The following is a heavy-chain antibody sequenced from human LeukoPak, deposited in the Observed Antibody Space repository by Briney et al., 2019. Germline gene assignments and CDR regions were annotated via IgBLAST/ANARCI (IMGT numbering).Heavy chain of an antibody. J-gene: IGHJ4*02. V-gene: IGHV3-11*01. D-gene: IGHD7-27*01. Sequence: KSGGSLRLSCAASGFIYSDYYMSWIRLAPGKGLEWVSYISESGDTIYYADSVKGRFTISRDSAKNSLYLLMNSLRAEDTAVYYCARAWGSADYWGQGTLVTVSS. CDR2: ISESGDTI. CDR1: GFIYSDYY. CDR3: ARAWGSADY.